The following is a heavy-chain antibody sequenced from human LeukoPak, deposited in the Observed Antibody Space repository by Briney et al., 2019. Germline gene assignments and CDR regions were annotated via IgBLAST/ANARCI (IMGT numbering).Heavy chain of an antibody. CDR2: ISGSSYHI. V-gene: IGHV3-21*01. D-gene: IGHD1-26*01. Sequence: GGSLTPSCAASGFTFSTCSMKWVRQAPGKALEWVSSISGSSYHIYYADSVKGRFTISRDNANNLLYLQMNSLRAEDTAVYYCASGTIVGARGADNWGQGTLVTVSS. CDR3: ASGTIVGARGADN. J-gene: IGHJ4*02. CDR1: GFTFSTCS.